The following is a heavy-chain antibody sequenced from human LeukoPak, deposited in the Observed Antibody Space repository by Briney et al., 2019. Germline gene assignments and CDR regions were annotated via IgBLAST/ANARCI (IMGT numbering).Heavy chain of an antibody. CDR1: GFTFSRYW. CDR2: INSDGRST. D-gene: IGHD2-21*01. J-gene: IGHJ3*02. Sequence: GGSLRLSCVASGFTFSRYWMHWVRQAPGKGLVWVSRINSDGRSTNYADSVKGRFTISRDNSKNTLYLQMSSLRAEDTAVYYCAKSPYRFDALDIWGQGTMVTVSS. CDR3: AKSPYRFDALDI. V-gene: IGHV3-74*01.